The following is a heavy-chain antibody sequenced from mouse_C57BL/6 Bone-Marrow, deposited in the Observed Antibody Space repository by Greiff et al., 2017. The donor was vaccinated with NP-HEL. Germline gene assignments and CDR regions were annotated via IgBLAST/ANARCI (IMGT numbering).Heavy chain of an antibody. D-gene: IGHD2-3*01. CDR2: IHPNSGST. V-gene: IGHV1-64*01. J-gene: IGHJ4*01. Sequence: QVQLQQPGAELVKPGASVKLSCKASGYTFTSYWMHWVKQRPGQGLEWIGMIHPNSGSTNYNEKFKSKATLTVDKSSSTAYMQLSSLTSEDSAVYYCARSLDGYYNYYAMDYWGQGTSVTVSS. CDR3: ARSLDGYYNYYAMDY. CDR1: GYTFTSYW.